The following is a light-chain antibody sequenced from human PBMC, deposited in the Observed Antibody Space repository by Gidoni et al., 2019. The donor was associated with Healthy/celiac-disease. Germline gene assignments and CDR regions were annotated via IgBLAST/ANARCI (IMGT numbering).Light chain of an antibody. CDR3: SSYTSSSTLEV. J-gene: IGLJ1*01. CDR1: SSAVGGYNY. CDR2: DVS. V-gene: IGLV2-14*01. Sequence: QSALTQPASVSGSPGQSITISCTGTSSAVGGYNYVPWYQQHPGKAPKLMIYDVSNRPSGVSNRFSGSKSGNTASLTISGLQADDEADYYCSSYTSSSTLEVFGTGTKVTVL.